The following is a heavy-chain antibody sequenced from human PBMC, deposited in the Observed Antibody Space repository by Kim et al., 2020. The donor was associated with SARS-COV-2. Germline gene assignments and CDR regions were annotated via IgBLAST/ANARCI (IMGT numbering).Heavy chain of an antibody. Sequence: GGSLRLSCAASGFTFSSYAMTWVRQAPGKGLEWVSGISVGGGFTYYADSVKGRFTISRDNSKNTLYLQMNSLRADDTAVYFCARETITTRPVDHWGQGT. V-gene: IGHV3-23*01. D-gene: IGHD6-6*01. CDR3: ARETITTRPVDH. J-gene: IGHJ4*02. CDR2: ISVGGGFT. CDR1: GFTFSSYA.